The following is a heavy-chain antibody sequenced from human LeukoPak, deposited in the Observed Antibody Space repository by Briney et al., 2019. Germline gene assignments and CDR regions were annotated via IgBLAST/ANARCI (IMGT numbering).Heavy chain of an antibody. CDR3: ARLAAAGSGRWAPDY. V-gene: IGHV3-21*01. Sequence: GGSLRLSCAVSGFTFSGHWMSWVRQAPGRGLEWVSTISSTSSYIYYADSVKGRFTISRDNAKDSVYLQMNSLRAEDTAVYYCARLAAAGSGRWAPDYWGQGTLVTVSS. CDR1: GFTFSGHW. D-gene: IGHD1-14*01. CDR2: ISSTSSYI. J-gene: IGHJ4*02.